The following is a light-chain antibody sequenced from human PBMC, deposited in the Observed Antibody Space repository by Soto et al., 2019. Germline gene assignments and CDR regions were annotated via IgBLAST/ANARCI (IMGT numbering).Light chain of an antibody. CDR2: AAS. V-gene: IGKV1-39*01. CDR3: QQYNNWPQT. Sequence: DIQMTQSPSSLSASVGDRATITCRASQSISSYLNWYQQKPGKAPKLLIYAASSLQSGVPSRFSGSGSGTDFTLTISSLQSEDFAVYYCQQYNNWPQTFGQGTKVDI. CDR1: QSISSY. J-gene: IGKJ1*01.